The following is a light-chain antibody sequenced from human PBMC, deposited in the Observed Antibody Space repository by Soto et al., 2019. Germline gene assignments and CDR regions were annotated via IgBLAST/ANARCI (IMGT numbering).Light chain of an antibody. CDR1: SSDVGGYNY. CDR2: EVS. CDR3: SSYTSSSTLYV. J-gene: IGLJ1*01. Sequence: LTQPASVSGSPGQSITISCTGTSSDVGGYNYVSWYRQHPGKAPKLMIYEVSNRPSGVSNRFSGSKSGNTASLTISGLQAEDEADYYCSSYTSSSTLYVFGTGTKVTVL. V-gene: IGLV2-14*01.